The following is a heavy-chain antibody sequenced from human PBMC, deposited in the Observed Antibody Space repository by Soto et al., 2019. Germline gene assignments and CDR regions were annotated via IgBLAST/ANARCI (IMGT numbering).Heavy chain of an antibody. J-gene: IGHJ4*02. Sequence: GGSLRLSCAASGFTFSSYWMSWVRQAPGKGLEWVANIKQDGSEKYYVDSVKGRFTISRDNAKNSLYLQMNSLRAEDTAVYYCATSGYSSGWYPIDYWGQGTLVTVSS. CDR1: GFTFSSYW. V-gene: IGHV3-7*05. D-gene: IGHD6-19*01. CDR2: IKQDGSEK. CDR3: ATSGYSSGWYPIDY.